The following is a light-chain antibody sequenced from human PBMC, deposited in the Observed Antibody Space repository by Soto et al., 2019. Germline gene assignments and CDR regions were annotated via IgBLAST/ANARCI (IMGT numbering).Light chain of an antibody. J-gene: IGKJ5*01. Sequence: DIQMTQSPSTLSGSVGDRVTISCRAGQDISTHLAWFAQKPGRAPQLLIYAASTLHSGVPSRFSGSGSGTDFTLTISSLQPEDFATYYCQHLNTYPITFGPGTRLEIK. CDR2: AAS. CDR1: QDISTH. V-gene: IGKV1-9*01. CDR3: QHLNTYPIT.